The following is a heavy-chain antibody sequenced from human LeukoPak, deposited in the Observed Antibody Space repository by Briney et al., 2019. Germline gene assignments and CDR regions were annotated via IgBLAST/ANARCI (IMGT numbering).Heavy chain of an antibody. J-gene: IGHJ3*01. Sequence: GGSLRLSCAVSGFTFSGFWMNWSRQAPGKGLEWVASINSDGSEGYYADVVKGRFTISRDNAKNSLYLQINSLRAEDTAVYYCARSSYSSSSSVWGQGTMVTVSS. CDR3: ARSSYSSSSSV. CDR1: GFTFSGFW. D-gene: IGHD6-6*01. V-gene: IGHV3-7*03. CDR2: INSDGSEG.